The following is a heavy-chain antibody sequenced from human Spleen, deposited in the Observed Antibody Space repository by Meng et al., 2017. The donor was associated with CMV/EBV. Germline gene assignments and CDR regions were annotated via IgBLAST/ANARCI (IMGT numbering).Heavy chain of an antibody. D-gene: IGHD6-13*01. Sequence: GESLKISCAASGFTFSSYWMHWVRQAPGKGLVWVSRINSDGSSTSYADSVKGRFTIFRDNSKNMLYLQMRGLRVEDTAMYYCAYYSSSGYYFDYWGQGTLVTVSS. V-gene: IGHV3-74*01. CDR1: GFTFSSYW. CDR2: INSDGSST. J-gene: IGHJ4*02. CDR3: AYYSSSGYYFDY.